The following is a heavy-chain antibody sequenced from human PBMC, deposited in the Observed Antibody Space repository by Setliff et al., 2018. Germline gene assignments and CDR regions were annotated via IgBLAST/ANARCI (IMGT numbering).Heavy chain of an antibody. J-gene: IGHJ4*02. D-gene: IGHD1-20*01. Sequence: SVKVSCKASGGTFSSYAISWVRQAPGQGLEWMGRIIPIFGTANYARKFQGRVTITADKSTSTAYMELSSLRSEDTAVYYCARARSFNWIDIDYWGQGTLVTVSS. CDR3: ARARSFNWIDIDY. V-gene: IGHV1-69*06. CDR2: IIPIFGTA. CDR1: GGTFSSYA.